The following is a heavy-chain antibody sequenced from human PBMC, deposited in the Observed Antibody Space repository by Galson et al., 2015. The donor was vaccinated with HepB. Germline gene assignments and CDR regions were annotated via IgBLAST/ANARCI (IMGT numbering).Heavy chain of an antibody. CDR2: IRYDGGNQ. J-gene: IGHJ4*02. V-gene: IGHV3-30*02. CDR3: ARVLWFGEKYYIDY. CDR1: GFTFSSYG. D-gene: IGHD3-10*01. Sequence: SLRLSCAASGFTFSSYGMHWVRQAPGKGLEWVAYIRYDGGNQYYADSVKGRFTISRDNSKNTLYLQMNSLRAEDTAVYYCARVLWFGEKYYIDYWGQGTLVTVPS.